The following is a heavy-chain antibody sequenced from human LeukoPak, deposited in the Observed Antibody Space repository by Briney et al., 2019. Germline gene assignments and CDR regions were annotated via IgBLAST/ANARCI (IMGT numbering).Heavy chain of an antibody. V-gene: IGHV3-21*01. CDR2: ISSSSSYI. J-gene: IGHJ6*03. CDR1: GFTFSSYS. CDR3: ASGPPALDGYDILTGYYKGYYYYYMDV. Sequence: GGSLRLSCAASGFTFSSYSMNWVRQAPGKGLEWVSSISSSSSYIYYADSVKGRFTIPRDNAKNSLYLQMNSLRAEDTAVYYCASGPPALDGYDILTGYYKGYYYYYMDVWGKGTTVTVSS. D-gene: IGHD3-9*01.